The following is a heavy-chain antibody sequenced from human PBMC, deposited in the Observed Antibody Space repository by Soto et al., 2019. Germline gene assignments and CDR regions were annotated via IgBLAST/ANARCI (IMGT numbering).Heavy chain of an antibody. CDR3: ASYDSSGYYFVNWFDP. D-gene: IGHD3-22*01. CDR1: GGTFSSYA. J-gene: IGHJ5*02. Sequence: SVKVSCKASGGTFSSYAISWVRQAPGQGLEWMGGIIPIFGTANYAQKFQGRVTITADESTSTAYMELSSLRSEDTAVYYCASYDSSGYYFVNWFDPWGQGTLVTVSS. CDR2: IIPIFGTA. V-gene: IGHV1-69*13.